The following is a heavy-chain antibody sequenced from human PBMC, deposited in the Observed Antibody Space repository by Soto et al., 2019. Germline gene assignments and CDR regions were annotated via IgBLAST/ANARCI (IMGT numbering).Heavy chain of an antibody. CDR1: GFTFSDYY. J-gene: IGHJ1*01. CDR2: ISSSSSSI. Sequence: PGGSLRLSCAASGFTFSDYYMSWIRQTPGKGLEWISYISSSSSSIYYADSVRGRFTISRDNAKNSLFLQMNTLRAEDTAVYYCARAGYEAPFQHWGQGTLVTVSS. CDR3: ARAGYEAPFQH. V-gene: IGHV3-11*01. D-gene: IGHD2-2*01.